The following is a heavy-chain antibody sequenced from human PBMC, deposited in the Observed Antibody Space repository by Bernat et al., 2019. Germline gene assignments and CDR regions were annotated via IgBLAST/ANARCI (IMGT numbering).Heavy chain of an antibody. D-gene: IGHD4-17*01. CDR2: IYSGGST. CDR1: GFTVSSNY. Sequence: EVQLVESGGGLIQPGGSLRLSCAASGFTVSSNYMSWVRQAPGKGLEWVSVIYSGGSTYYADFGEGRFTISRDNSKNPLDLQMNSLGAEDTAVYYCARDFQGYGDYARGYWGQGTLVTVSS. CDR3: ARDFQGYGDYARGY. V-gene: IGHV3-53*01. J-gene: IGHJ4*02.